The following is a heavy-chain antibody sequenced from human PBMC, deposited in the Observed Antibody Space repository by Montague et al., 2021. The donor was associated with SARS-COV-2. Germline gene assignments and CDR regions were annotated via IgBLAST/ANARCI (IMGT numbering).Heavy chain of an antibody. J-gene: IGHJ4*02. CDR2: ISYDGSNK. CDR1: GFTFSSYA. V-gene: IGHV3-30-3*01. Sequence: SMRISCAASGFTFSSYAMHRVRQAPGKGLEWVAVISYDGSNKYYADSVKGRFTISRDNSKNTLYLQMNSLRAEDTAVYYCARDQQLAVDYWGQGTLVTVSS. D-gene: IGHD6-13*01. CDR3: ARDQQLAVDY.